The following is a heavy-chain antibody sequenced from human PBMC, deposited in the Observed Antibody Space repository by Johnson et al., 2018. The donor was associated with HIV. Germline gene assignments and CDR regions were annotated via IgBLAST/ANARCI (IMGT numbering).Heavy chain of an antibody. J-gene: IGHJ3*02. Sequence: VQLVESGGGLVQPGRSLRLSCAASGFTFDDYAMHWVRQAPGKGLEWVSGISWNSGSIGSADSVKGRFTISRDNAKNSLYLQMNSLRAEDTALYYCAKARGYSSSWYLGYDAFDIWGQGTMVTVSS. CDR1: GFTFDDYA. CDR3: AKARGYSSSWYLGYDAFDI. CDR2: ISWNSGSI. D-gene: IGHD6-13*01. V-gene: IGHV3-9*01.